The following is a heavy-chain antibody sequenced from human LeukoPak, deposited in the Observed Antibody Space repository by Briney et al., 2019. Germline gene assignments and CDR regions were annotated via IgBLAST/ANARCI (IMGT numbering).Heavy chain of an antibody. CDR2: IYYTGTT. D-gene: IGHD6-19*01. V-gene: IGHV4-59*08. J-gene: IGHJ4*02. Sequence: KSSETLSLTCTVSGGSISSYYWSWVRQPPGKGREWIGYIYYTGTTNYNPSLKSRVTISVDKSKNQFSLKLNSVTAADSAVYYCARHCFSSGCLIYYWGQGTLVTVSS. CDR1: GGSISSYY. CDR3: ARHCFSSGCLIYY.